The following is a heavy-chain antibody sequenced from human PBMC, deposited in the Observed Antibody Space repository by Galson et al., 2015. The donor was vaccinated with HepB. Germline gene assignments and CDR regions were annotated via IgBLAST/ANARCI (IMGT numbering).Heavy chain of an antibody. Sequence: SLRLSCAASGFTVSSNYMSWVRQAPGKGLEWVSVIYSGGSTYYADSVKGRFTISRDNSKNTLYLQMNSLRAEDTAVYYCARFKTSMVRGVIGAFDIWGQGTMVTVSS. J-gene: IGHJ3*02. D-gene: IGHD3-10*01. CDR2: IYSGGST. V-gene: IGHV3-66*01. CDR1: GFTVSSNY. CDR3: ARFKTSMVRGVIGAFDI.